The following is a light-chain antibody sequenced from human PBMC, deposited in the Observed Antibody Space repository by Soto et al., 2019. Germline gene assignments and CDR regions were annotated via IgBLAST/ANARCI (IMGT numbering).Light chain of an antibody. CDR2: AA. Sequence: DIQMTQSPSSLSASVGDIVTITCRASQGISNYLAWYQQKPRKVPKLLIYAAALQSGVPSRFSGSGSGTDFTLTISGLQAEDVATYYCQKYNSAPSTCGQGTKVEIK. J-gene: IGKJ1*01. CDR1: QGISNY. CDR3: QKYNSAPST. V-gene: IGKV1-27*01.